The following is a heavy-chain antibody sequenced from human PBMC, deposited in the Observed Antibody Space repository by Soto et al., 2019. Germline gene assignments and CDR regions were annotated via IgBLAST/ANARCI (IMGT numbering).Heavy chain of an antibody. J-gene: IGHJ6*02. Sequence: SETLSLTCTVSGGSISSYYWSWIRQPPGKGLEWIGYIYYSGSTNYNPSLKSRVTISVDTSKNQFSLKLSSVTAADTAVYYCARLGYSGYDLYYYYGMDVWGQGTTVTVSS. CDR1: GGSISSYY. V-gene: IGHV4-59*08. D-gene: IGHD5-12*01. CDR2: IYYSGST. CDR3: ARLGYSGYDLYYYYGMDV.